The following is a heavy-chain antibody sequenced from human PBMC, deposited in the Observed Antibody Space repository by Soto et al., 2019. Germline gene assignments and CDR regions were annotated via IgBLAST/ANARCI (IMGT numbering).Heavy chain of an antibody. J-gene: IGHJ4*02. D-gene: IGHD3-22*01. CDR3: AAGDYYYDSSGYGY. Sequence: ASVKVSCEASGFTFTSSAVQWVRQARGQRLEWIGWIVVGSGNTNYAQKFQERVTITRDMSTSTAYMELSSLRSEDTAVYYCAAGDYYYDSSGYGYWGQGTLVTVSS. CDR2: IVVGSGNT. V-gene: IGHV1-58*01. CDR1: GFTFTSSA.